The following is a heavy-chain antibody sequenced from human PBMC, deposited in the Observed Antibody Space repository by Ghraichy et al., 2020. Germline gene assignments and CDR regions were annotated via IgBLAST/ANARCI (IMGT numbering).Heavy chain of an antibody. D-gene: IGHD6-19*01. CDR2: VSYDGSIK. V-gene: IGHV3-30*04. CDR1: GFVFTTFA. Sequence: GWSLRLSCAASGFVFTTFAMHWVRQAPGKGLEWVAVVSYDGSIKFYADSVKGRFTISRDNSKNTLYLQVSSLRVEDTALYFCARGFGGYYSSGPDALDIWGQGTMVIVSS. CDR3: ARGFGGYYSSGPDALDI. J-gene: IGHJ3*02.